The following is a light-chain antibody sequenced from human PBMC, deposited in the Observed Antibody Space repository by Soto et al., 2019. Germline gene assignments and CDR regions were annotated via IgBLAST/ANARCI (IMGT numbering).Light chain of an antibody. CDR2: YDS. V-gene: IGLV3-21*04. Sequence: SYELTQPPSVSVAPGKTARITCGGNNIGSKSVHWYQQKPGQAPVLVIYYDSDRPSGIPERFSGSNSGNTATLTISRVEAGDEADYYCQVWDRSSDHHWVFGGGTKLTVL. J-gene: IGLJ3*02. CDR3: QVWDRSSDHHWV. CDR1: NIGSKS.